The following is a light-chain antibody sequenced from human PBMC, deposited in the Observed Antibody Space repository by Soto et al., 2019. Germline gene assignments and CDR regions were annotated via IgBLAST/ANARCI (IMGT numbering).Light chain of an antibody. V-gene: IGKV3-15*01. CDR3: QQHDKWPFT. CDR2: GAS. CDR1: QSVSSN. Sequence: EIVMTQSPATLSVSPGERVTLSRRASQSVSSNLAWYQQKPGQAPRLLIYGASTRATGIPARLSGSGSGTEFTLTISSLQSEDFAVYYCQQHDKWPFTFGQGTKLDIK. J-gene: IGKJ2*01.